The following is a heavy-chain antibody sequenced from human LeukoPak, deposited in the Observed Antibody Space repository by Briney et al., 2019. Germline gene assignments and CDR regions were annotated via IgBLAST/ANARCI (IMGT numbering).Heavy chain of an antibody. V-gene: IGHV3-30*04. CDR2: ISYDGSNK. D-gene: IGHD5-24*01. CDR3: ARDRDRRWLQSYILDY. Sequence: GGSLRLSCAASGFTFSSYAMHWVRQAPGKGLEWVAVISYDGSNKYYADSVKGRFTISRDNSKNTLYLQMNSLRAEDTAVYYCARDRDRRWLQSYILDYWGQGTLVTVSS. J-gene: IGHJ4*02. CDR1: GFTFSSYA.